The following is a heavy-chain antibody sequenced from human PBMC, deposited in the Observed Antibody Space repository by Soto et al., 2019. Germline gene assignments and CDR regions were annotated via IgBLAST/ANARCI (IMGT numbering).Heavy chain of an antibody. CDR2: INHSGST. J-gene: IGHJ6*02. CDR1: GGSFSGYY. V-gene: IGHV4-34*01. CDR3: ARFIAVAGTYYYGMDV. Sequence: QVQLQQWGAGLLKPSETLSLTCAVYGGSFSGYYWSWIRQPPGKGLEWIGEINHSGSTNYNPSLKSRVTISVDTSKSQFSLKLSSVTAADTAVYYCARFIAVAGTYYYGMDVWGQGTTVTVSS. D-gene: IGHD6-19*01.